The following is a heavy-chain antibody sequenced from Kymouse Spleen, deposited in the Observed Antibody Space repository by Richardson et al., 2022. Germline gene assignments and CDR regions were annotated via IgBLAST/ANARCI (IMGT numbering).Heavy chain of an antibody. D-gene: IGHD3-9*01. Sequence: EVQLVESGGGLVQPGGSLKLSCAASGFTFSGSAMHWVRQASGKGLEWVGRIRSKANSYATAYAASVKGRFTISRDDSKNTAYLQMNSLKTEDTAVYYCTRHANYDILTGYSYFDYWGQGTLVTVSS. V-gene: IGHV3-73*02. CDR3: TRHANYDILTGYSYFDY. CDR2: IRSKANSYAT. CDR1: GFTFSGSA. J-gene: IGHJ4*02.